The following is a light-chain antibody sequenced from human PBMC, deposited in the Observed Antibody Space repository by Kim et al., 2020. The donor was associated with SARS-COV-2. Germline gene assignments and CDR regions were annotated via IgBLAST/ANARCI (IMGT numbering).Light chain of an antibody. Sequence: SYELTQPPSVSVAPGKTARITCGGDNIGSKSVHWYQQKPGQAPMVVIYSDSDRPSGIPERFSGSNSGNTATLTLSRVEAGDEADYYCQVWDSSSDHPVVF. CDR3: QVWDSSSDHPVV. V-gene: IGLV3-21*04. CDR2: SDS. J-gene: IGLJ3*02. CDR1: NIGSKS.